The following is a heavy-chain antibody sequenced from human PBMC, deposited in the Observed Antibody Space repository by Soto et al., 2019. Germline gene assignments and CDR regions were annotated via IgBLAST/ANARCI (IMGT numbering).Heavy chain of an antibody. CDR3: ARAEGDDYVWGSYQIDY. Sequence: EVQLVESGGGLVKPGGSLRLSCAASGFTFSSYSMNWVRQAPGKGLEWVSSISSSSSYIYYADSVKGRFTISRDNAKNSLYLQMNSLRAEDTAVYYCARAEGDDYVWGSYQIDYWGQGTLVTVSS. CDR1: GFTFSSYS. J-gene: IGHJ4*02. V-gene: IGHV3-21*01. CDR2: ISSSSSYI. D-gene: IGHD3-16*01.